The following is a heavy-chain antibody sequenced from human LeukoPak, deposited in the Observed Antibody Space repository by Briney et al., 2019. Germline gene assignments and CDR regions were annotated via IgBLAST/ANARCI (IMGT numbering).Heavy chain of an antibody. CDR2: ISYDGSNK. D-gene: IGHD4-23*01. CDR1: GFTFSSYA. CDR3: ARGPYPAQNDYGGNWVY. V-gene: IGHV3-30*04. J-gene: IGHJ4*02. Sequence: GGPLRLSCAASGFTFSSYAMHWVRQAPGKGLEWVGVISYDGSNKYYADSVKGRVTISIDNSKNTLYLQMTSLRAEDTAVYYCARGPYPAQNDYGGNWVYWGQGTLVTVSS.